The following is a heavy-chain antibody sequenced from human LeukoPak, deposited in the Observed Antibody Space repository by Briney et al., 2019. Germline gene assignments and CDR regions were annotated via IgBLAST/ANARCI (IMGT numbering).Heavy chain of an antibody. Sequence: GGSLRLSCAASGFTFSSYSMNWVRQALGKGLEWVSSISSSSSYIYYADSVKGRFTISRDNAKNSLYLQMNSLRAEDTAVYYCAKEWTYGYLHYFDYWGQGTLVTVSS. D-gene: IGHD6-13*01. J-gene: IGHJ4*02. V-gene: IGHV3-21*04. CDR1: GFTFSSYS. CDR3: AKEWTYGYLHYFDY. CDR2: ISSSSSYI.